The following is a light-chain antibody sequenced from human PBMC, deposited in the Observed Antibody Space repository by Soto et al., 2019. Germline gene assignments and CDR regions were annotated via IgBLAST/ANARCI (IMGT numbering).Light chain of an antibody. V-gene: IGKV3-20*01. Sequence: EMVLTQSPGTLSLSPGERATLSCRASQGVLGNYLAWYQQKPGQAPRLLISGASSRASGIPDRFSGSGSGTEFTLTISRLEPEDFAVYYCQQYGFSLRTFGQGSKVEI. CDR1: QGVLGNY. CDR3: QQYGFSLRT. CDR2: GAS. J-gene: IGKJ1*01.